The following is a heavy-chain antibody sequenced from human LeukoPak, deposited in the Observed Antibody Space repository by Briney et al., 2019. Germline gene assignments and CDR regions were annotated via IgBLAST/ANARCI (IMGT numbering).Heavy chain of an antibody. J-gene: IGHJ3*02. Sequence: GGSLRLSCAASGFTFSNAWMSWVRQAPGKGLEWVGRIKSKTDGGTTDYAAPVKGRFTISRDDSKNTLYLQMNSLKTEDTAVYYCTTDRGYYDSSGYYYYERSSFDIWGQGTMVTVSS. CDR3: TTDRGYYDSSGYYYYERSSFDI. CDR2: IKSKTDGGTT. CDR1: GFTFSNAW. D-gene: IGHD3-22*01. V-gene: IGHV3-15*01.